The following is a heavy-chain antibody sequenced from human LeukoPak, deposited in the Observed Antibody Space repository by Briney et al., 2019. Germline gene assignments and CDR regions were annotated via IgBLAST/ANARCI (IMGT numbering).Heavy chain of an antibody. Sequence: PSETLSLTCTVSGGSISSSSYYWGWIRQPPGKGLEWIGSIYYSGSTYYNPSLKSRVTISVDTSKNQFSLKLRSVTAADTAVYYCARVVKRYASSGYFFDYWGQGTLVTVSS. D-gene: IGHD3-22*01. J-gene: IGHJ4*02. CDR1: GGSISSSSYY. CDR2: IYYSGST. CDR3: ARVVKRYASSGYFFDY. V-gene: IGHV4-39*07.